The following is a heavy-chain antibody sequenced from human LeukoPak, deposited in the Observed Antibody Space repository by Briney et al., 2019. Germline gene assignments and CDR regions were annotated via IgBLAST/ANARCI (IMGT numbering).Heavy chain of an antibody. J-gene: IGHJ5*02. Sequence: GGSLRLSCAASGFTFSNAWMSWVRQAPGKGLEWVGHIKSKTDGGTTDYAAPVKGRFTISRDDSKNTLYLQMNSLKTEDTAVYYCTTFRYGSGSYYNTLNWFDPWGQGTLVTVSS. CDR2: IKSKTDGGTT. CDR1: GFTFSNAW. D-gene: IGHD3-10*01. CDR3: TTFRYGSGSYYNTLNWFDP. V-gene: IGHV3-15*01.